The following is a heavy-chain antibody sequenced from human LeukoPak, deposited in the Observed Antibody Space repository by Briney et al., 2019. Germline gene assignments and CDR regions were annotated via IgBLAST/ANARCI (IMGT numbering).Heavy chain of an antibody. CDR3: AVPLLAAANN. CDR1: GFTFSSYG. CDR2: IWYDGSNK. D-gene: IGHD6-13*01. V-gene: IGHV3-33*01. J-gene: IGHJ4*02. Sequence: QSGGSLRLSCAASGFTFSSYGMHWVRQAPGKGLEWVAVIWYDGSNKYYADSVKGRFTISRDNSKNTLYLQMDSLRAEDTAVYYCAVPLLAAANNWGQETLVTVSS.